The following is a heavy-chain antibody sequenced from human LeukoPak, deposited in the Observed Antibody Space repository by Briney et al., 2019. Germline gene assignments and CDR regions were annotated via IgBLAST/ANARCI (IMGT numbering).Heavy chain of an antibody. Sequence: PSETLSLTCTVSGGSISSSSYYWGWIRQPPGKGLEWIGSIYYSGSTYYNPSLKSRVTISVDTSKNQFSLKLSSVTAADTAVYYCAAGGFGEFELDYWGQGTLVTVSS. CDR3: AAGGFGEFELDY. D-gene: IGHD3-10*01. J-gene: IGHJ4*02. CDR1: GGSISSSSYY. V-gene: IGHV4-39*07. CDR2: IYYSGST.